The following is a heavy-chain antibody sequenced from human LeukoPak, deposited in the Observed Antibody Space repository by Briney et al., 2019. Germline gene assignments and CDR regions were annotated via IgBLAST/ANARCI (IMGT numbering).Heavy chain of an antibody. CDR3: ANKVGATTVDY. D-gene: IGHD1-26*01. J-gene: IGHJ4*02. CDR1: GLTFSSYA. CDR2: ISGSGGST. Sequence: GGSLRLSCVASGLTFSSYATSWVRQAPGRGLEWVSAISGSGGSTYYADSVKGRFTTSRDNSKNMLYLQMNSLRAEDTAIYYCANKVGATTVDYWGQGTLVTVSS. V-gene: IGHV3-23*01.